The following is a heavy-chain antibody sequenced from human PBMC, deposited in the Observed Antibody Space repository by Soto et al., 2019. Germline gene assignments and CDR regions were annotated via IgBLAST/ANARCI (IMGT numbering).Heavy chain of an antibody. J-gene: IGHJ4*01. CDR3: VRAVGGSSYAYLPAD. CDR1: GFIFSSSA. CDR2: LSAGGTAT. Sequence: EVQLLESGGGLVQPGGSLRLSCAASGFIFSSSAMTWVRQAPGKGLEWVSGLSAGGTATYYADSVKGRFTISRDNSKNTHYLQVNSLRVEDTALYYCVRAVGGSSYAYLPADWGHGTLVTVSS. V-gene: IGHV3-23*01. D-gene: IGHD5-18*01.